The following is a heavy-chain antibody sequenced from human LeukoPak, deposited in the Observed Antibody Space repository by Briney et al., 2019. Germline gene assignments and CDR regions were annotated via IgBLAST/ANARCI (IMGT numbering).Heavy chain of an antibody. CDR2: IYSGGST. CDR3: ARDLDY. CDR1: GLSFTNYA. Sequence: GGSLRLSCAASGLSFTNYAMSWVRQAPGKGLEWVSVIYSGGSTYYADSVKGRFTISRDNSKNTLYLQMNSLRAEDTAVYYCARDLDYWGQGTLVTVSS. V-gene: IGHV3-66*01. J-gene: IGHJ4*02.